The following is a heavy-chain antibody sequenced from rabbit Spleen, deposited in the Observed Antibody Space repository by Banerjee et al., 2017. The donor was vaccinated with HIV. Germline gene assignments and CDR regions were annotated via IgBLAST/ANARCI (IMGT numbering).Heavy chain of an antibody. CDR3: ARTGVSGEHDYFQL. Sequence: QSLEESGGDLVKPGASLTLTCTASGFSFSSNYWICWVRQAPGKGLEWIACIYVGSVGTYYASWAKGRFTISKTSSTVDLKMTSLTAADTATYFCARTGVSGEHDYFQLWGPGTLVTVS. J-gene: IGHJ4*01. V-gene: IGHV1S40*01. CDR1: GFSFSSNYW. CDR2: IYVGSVGT. D-gene: IGHD1-1*01.